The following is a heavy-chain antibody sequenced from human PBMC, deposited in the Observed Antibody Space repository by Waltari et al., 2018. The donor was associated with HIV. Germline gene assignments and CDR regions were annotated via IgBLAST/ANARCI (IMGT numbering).Heavy chain of an antibody. V-gene: IGHV4-61*02. CDR2: IYTSGST. J-gene: IGHJ5*02. CDR3: ARAYYDFWSGTGSSGNWFDP. CDR1: GGPIRRGRYY. D-gene: IGHD3-3*01. Sequence: VQIQESGPRLVKPSQTLSLTCPVLGGPIRRGRYYWTCTGQPAGKGLELIGRIYTSGSTNYNPSLESRVTISVDTSRNQFSLKLRSVTAADTAVYYCARAYYDFWSGTGSSGNWFDPWGQGTLVTVSS.